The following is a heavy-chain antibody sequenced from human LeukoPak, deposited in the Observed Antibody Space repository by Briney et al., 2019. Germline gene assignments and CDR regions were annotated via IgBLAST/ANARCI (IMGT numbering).Heavy chain of an antibody. J-gene: IGHJ6*02. CDR2: IIPIFGTA. CDR1: GGTFSSYA. D-gene: IGHD6-19*01. V-gene: IGHV1-69*01. Sequence: ASVKVSCKASGGTFSSYAISWVRQAPGQGLEWMGGIIPIFGTANYAQKFQGRVTITADESTSTAYVELSSLRSEDTAVYYCARSRYLWLKQWLAYYYYGMDVWGQGTTVTVSS. CDR3: ARSRYLWLKQWLAYYYYGMDV.